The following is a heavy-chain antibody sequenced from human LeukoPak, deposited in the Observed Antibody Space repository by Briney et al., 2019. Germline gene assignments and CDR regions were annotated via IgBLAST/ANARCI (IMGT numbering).Heavy chain of an antibody. CDR2: INPNSGGT. Sequence: GASVKVSCKASGYTFTDYYMHWVRQAPGQGLEWMGWINPNSGGTKYAQKFQGRVTMTRDTSISTAYMELSRLRSDDTAVYYCARVLAAPISLYSGSAIDYWGQGTLVTVSS. J-gene: IGHJ4*02. V-gene: IGHV1-2*02. CDR3: ARVLAAPISLYSGSAIDY. D-gene: IGHD1-26*01. CDR1: GYTFTDYY.